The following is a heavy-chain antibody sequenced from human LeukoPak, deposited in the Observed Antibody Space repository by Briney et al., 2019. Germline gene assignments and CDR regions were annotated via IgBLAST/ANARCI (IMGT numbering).Heavy chain of an antibody. Sequence: PGGSLRLSCAASGFSFSNYWFHWVRQAPGKGLVWVSYINIDERITGYADSVKGRFTISRDNAKNTLYLQMDSLRAEDTAIYYCFREGGDWGQGTLVTVSS. V-gene: IGHV3-74*01. CDR1: GFSFSNYW. CDR3: FREGGD. J-gene: IGHJ4*02. D-gene: IGHD3-10*01. CDR2: INIDERIT.